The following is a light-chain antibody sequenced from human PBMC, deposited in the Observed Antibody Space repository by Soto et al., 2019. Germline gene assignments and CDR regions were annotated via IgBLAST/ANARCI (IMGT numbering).Light chain of an antibody. Sequence: DIQMPQSPSTLSASVRDRVTITCRASQSISNWLAWYQQKPGEAPKLLIYKASNLENGVPSRFSGSGSGTEFTLTISSLQSDDFATYYCQQYNSYSWTCGQGTKVDIK. CDR2: KAS. CDR1: QSISNW. CDR3: QQYNSYSWT. J-gene: IGKJ1*01. V-gene: IGKV1-5*03.